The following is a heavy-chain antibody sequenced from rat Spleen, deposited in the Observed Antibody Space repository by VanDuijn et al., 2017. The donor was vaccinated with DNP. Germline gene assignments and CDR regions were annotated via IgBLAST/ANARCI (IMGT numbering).Heavy chain of an antibody. CDR3: ARHGDYDGFYYFDY. V-gene: IGHV5S23*01. D-gene: IGHD1-12*03. Sequence: EVQLVESGGGLVQPGRSLKLSCAASGFTFSDYAMAWVRQVPGKGLEWVASVPSSGGSTYYPDSVKGRFIISKDNAKSTLYLQMNSLRSEDMATYYCARHGDYDGFYYFDYWGQGVMVTVSS. CDR1: GFTFSDYA. CDR2: VPSSGGST. J-gene: IGHJ2*01.